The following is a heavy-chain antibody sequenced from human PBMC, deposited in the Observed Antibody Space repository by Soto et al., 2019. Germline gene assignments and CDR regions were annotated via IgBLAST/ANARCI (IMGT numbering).Heavy chain of an antibody. J-gene: IGHJ4*02. CDR1: GGSISSGGYY. CDR2: IYYSGST. Sequence: SETLSLTCTVSGGSISSGGYYWSWIRQHPGKGLEWIGYIYYSGSTNYNPSLKSRVTMSVDTSKNQFSLKLSSVTAADTAVYYCARDSPYYDSSGYYFDYWGQGTLVTVSS. D-gene: IGHD3-22*01. V-gene: IGHV4-61*08. CDR3: ARDSPYYDSSGYYFDY.